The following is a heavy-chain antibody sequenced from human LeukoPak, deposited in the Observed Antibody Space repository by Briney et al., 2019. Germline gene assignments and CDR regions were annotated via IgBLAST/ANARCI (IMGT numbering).Heavy chain of an antibody. CDR2: LHYGGST. J-gene: IGHJ4*02. CDR3: ARLTFHYDGSGYYFDY. CDR1: GGSISSSSYY. V-gene: IGHV4-39*01. D-gene: IGHD3-22*01. Sequence: PSETLSLTCTVSGGSISSSSYYWGWIRQPPGKGLGWIGSLHYGGSTYYNPSLKSRVTISVDTSKKQISLKQNSVTAADTAVYYCARLTFHYDGSGYYFDYWGQGTLVTVSS.